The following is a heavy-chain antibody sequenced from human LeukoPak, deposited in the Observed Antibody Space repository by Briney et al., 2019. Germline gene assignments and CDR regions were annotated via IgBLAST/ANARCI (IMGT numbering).Heavy chain of an antibody. Sequence: GESLQISCKGSGYSFTSYWIGWVRQMPGKGLEWMGIIYPGDSDTRYNPSFQGQVTISADKSISTAYLQWSSLKASDTAMYYCARWLQRYGLDYWGQGTLVTVSS. CDR3: ARWLQRYGLDY. CDR1: GYSFTSYW. J-gene: IGHJ4*02. D-gene: IGHD5-24*01. V-gene: IGHV5-51*01. CDR2: IYPGDSDT.